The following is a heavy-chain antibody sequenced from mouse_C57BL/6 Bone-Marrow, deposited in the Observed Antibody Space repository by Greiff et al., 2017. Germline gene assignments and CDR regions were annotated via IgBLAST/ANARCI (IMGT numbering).Heavy chain of an antibody. J-gene: IGHJ3*01. CDR3: ASYGNHRFAY. V-gene: IGHV8-8*01. D-gene: IGHD2-1*01. CDR1: GFSLSTFGMG. CDR2: IWWDDDK. Sequence: HAPLQFSGPGILQPSQTLSLTCSFSGFSLSTFGMGVGWIRQPSGKGLEWLAHIWWDDDKYYNPALKSRLTISKDTSKNQVFLKIANVDTADTATYYCASYGNHRFAYWGQGTLVTVSA.